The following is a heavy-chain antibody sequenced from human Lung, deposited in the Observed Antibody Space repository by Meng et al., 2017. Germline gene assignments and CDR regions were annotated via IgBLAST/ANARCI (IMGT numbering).Heavy chain of an antibody. V-gene: IGHV1-8*01. CDR3: ATRNDGYDFDY. CDR2: MNPNSGNT. D-gene: IGHD1-1*01. Sequence: QVQLVQSGAEVKKPGAAVRVSCKASGYTFTNYDINWVRQATGQGLQWMGWMNPNSGNTGYAQKFQGRVTMTRNTSISTAYMELSSLRSEDTAVYYCATRNDGYDFDYWGQGTLVTVSS. J-gene: IGHJ4*02. CDR1: GYTFTNYD.